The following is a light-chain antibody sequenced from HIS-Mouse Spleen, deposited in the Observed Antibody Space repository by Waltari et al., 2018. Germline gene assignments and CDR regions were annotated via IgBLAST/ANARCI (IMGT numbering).Light chain of an antibody. J-gene: IGLJ3*02. CDR3: QSADSSGTWV. Sequence: SYELTQPPSVSVSPGQTARITCPGDALPKQYAYWYQQKPGQAPVLVIYKDSERPSGIPERFSGYSSGTTVTLTISGVQAEDEADYYCQSADSSGTWVFGGGTKLTVL. CDR1: ALPKQY. V-gene: IGLV3-25*03. CDR2: KDS.